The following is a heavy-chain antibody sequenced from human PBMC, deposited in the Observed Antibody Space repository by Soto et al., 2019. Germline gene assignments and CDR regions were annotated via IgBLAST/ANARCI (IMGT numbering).Heavy chain of an antibody. CDR3: ERDAYDYIWGSYRTNWFVP. CDR2: IKQYGREK. Sequence: EVQLVESGGGVVQPGGSLRLSCAASGFTFSRYWMSWVRQAPGKGLEWVANIKQYGREKYYVDSVKGRFTISRDNAMKSLYLQMNSLRAEDTAVYDFERDAYDYIWGSYRTNWFVPWGQGTLVTVSS. CDR1: GFTFSRYW. D-gene: IGHD3-16*02. J-gene: IGHJ5*02. V-gene: IGHV3-7*01.